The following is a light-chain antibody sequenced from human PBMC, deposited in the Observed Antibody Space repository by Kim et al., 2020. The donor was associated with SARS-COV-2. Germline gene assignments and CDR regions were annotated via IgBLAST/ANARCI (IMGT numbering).Light chain of an antibody. CDR1: WSNIGARYD. Sequence: RVTISCTGSWSNIGARYDVQWYQQLPGTVPKLLIYGDNHRPSGVPDRFSASKSDTSASLAIAGLQTEDEAHYFCQSFDSSLNGRVFGGGTQLTVL. V-gene: IGLV1-40*01. CDR2: GDN. J-gene: IGLJ3*02. CDR3: QSFDSSLNGRV.